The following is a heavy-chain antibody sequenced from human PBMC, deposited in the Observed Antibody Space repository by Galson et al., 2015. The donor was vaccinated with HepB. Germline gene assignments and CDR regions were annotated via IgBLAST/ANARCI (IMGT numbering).Heavy chain of an antibody. CDR2: IKSKIDDETT. Sequence: SLRLSCAASGFTFSNAWMSWVRQAPGKGLEWVGRIKSKIDDETTDYIAPVKGRFTISRDDSKNTMYLQMNSLKTEDTAVHYCRTGSDIWGQGTMVIVSS. CDR3: RTGSDI. V-gene: IGHV3-15*01. CDR1: GFTFSNAW. J-gene: IGHJ3*02.